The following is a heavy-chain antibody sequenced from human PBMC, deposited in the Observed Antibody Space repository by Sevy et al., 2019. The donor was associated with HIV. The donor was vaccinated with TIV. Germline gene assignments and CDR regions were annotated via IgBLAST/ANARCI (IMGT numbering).Heavy chain of an antibody. CDR2: VYYSGST. CDR1: GDSISSRSYY. CDR3: ATAREYYQDSSGYLDF. J-gene: IGHJ4*02. V-gene: IGHV4-61*01. D-gene: IGHD3-22*01. Sequence: SETLSLTCTVSGDSISSRSYYWSWIRQPPGKGLEWIGSVYYSGSTNYNPSLKSRVTISVDTSKNQFFLKLSSVTAADTAVYYCATAREYYQDSSGYLDFWGQGTLVTVSS.